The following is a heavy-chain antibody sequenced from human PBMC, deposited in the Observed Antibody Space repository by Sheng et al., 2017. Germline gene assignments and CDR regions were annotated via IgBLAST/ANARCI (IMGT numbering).Heavy chain of an antibody. CDR1: GFTFSSYA. J-gene: IGHJ4*02. Sequence: EVQLVESGGGLVQPGGSLRLSCAASGFTFSSYAMNWVRQAPGKGLEWVSAISGSGDTTYYADSVKGRFTLSRDNAKNTLHLQMNSLRAEDTAVYYCARGHRIEAGHFPDYWGQGTLVTVSS. CDR3: ARGHRIEAGHFPDY. V-gene: IGHV3-23*04. D-gene: IGHD6-19*01. CDR2: ISGSGDTT.